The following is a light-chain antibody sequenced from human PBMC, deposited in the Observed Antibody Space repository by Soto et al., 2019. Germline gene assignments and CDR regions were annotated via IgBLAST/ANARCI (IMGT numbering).Light chain of an antibody. V-gene: IGKV3-15*01. J-gene: IGKJ4*01. Sequence: EIVMTQSPATLSVSPGERATLSCRASQSVSSNLAWYQQKPGQAPRLLIYGASTRATGIPARFSGSGSGTEFTLTISSLQSEDLAVYYCQQYTNPLTFGGGTKVDIK. CDR2: GAS. CDR1: QSVSSN. CDR3: QQYTNPLT.